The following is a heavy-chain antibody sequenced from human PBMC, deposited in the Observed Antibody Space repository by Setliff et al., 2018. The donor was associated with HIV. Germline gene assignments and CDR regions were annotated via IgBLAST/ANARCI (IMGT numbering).Heavy chain of an antibody. V-gene: IGHV4-59*01. Sequence: PSETLSLTCTVSDDSMTSNYWSWIRQPPGKGLEWIGYIYYSGSTNYNPSLKSRVTISVDTSKNQFSLKLSSVTAADTAVYYCARGKNYYDSSGYHYWGQGTLVTVS. D-gene: IGHD3-22*01. CDR1: DDSMTSNY. CDR2: IYYSGST. J-gene: IGHJ4*02. CDR3: ARGKNYYDSSGYHY.